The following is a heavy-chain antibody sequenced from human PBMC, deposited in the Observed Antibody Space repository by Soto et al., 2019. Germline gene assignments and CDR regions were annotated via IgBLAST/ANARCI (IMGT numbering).Heavy chain of an antibody. D-gene: IGHD3-22*01. Sequence: QVRLVQSGAEMKKPGSSVKVSCKASGGTFNNYAINWVRQAPGQGLQWMGGIIPKFGSPNYTQKFQGRVTITADEPTTTAYMELSSLKSEYTAVYYCARGYGYYDTSGYYYPFDVWGQGSLVIVSS. J-gene: IGHJ4*02. CDR1: GGTFNNYA. CDR2: IIPKFGSP. CDR3: ARGYGYYDTSGYYYPFDV. V-gene: IGHV1-69*01.